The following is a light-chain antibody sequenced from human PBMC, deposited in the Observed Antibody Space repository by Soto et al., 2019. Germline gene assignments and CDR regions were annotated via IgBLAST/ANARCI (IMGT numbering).Light chain of an antibody. J-gene: IGKJ2*01. Sequence: EIVLTQSPGTLSLSPGERATLSCRASQSVSGSYLAWYQQKPGQSPRLLIYGSSDRATGIPDRFSGSGSWTDFTLTISRVEPEDFAVYYCQQYGSAPPYTFGQGTKLEIK. CDR1: QSVSGSY. CDR3: QQYGSAPPYT. CDR2: GSS. V-gene: IGKV3-20*01.